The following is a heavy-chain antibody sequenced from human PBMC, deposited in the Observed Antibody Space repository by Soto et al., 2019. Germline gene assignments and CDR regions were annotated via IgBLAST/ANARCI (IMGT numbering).Heavy chain of an antibody. J-gene: IGHJ6*02. Sequence: SETLSLTCAVYGGSFSGYYWSWIRQPPGKGLEWIGEINHSGSTNYNPSLKSRVTISVDTSKNQFSLKLSSVTAADTAVYYCARGAGSSGFWHYYGMDVWGQGTTVTVSS. CDR3: ARGAGSSGFWHYYGMDV. V-gene: IGHV4-34*01. D-gene: IGHD6-6*01. CDR1: GGSFSGYY. CDR2: INHSGST.